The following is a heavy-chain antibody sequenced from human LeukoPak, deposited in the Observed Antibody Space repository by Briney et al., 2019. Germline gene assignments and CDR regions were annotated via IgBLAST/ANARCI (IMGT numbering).Heavy chain of an antibody. J-gene: IGHJ4*02. CDR3: ARDISSGWYQRSDEFDY. Sequence: GGSLRLSCAASGFTFSNYAMSCARQAPGKGLEWVSAISGSGGSTYYADSVKGRFTISRDNAKNSLYLQMNSLRAEDTAVYYCARDISSGWYQRSDEFDYWGQGTLVTVSS. V-gene: IGHV3-23*01. D-gene: IGHD6-19*01. CDR2: ISGSGGST. CDR1: GFTFSNYA.